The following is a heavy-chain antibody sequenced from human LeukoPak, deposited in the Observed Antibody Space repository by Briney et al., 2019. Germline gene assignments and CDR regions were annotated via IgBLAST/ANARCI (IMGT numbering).Heavy chain of an antibody. Sequence: QPGGSLRLSCAASGFTFSSYSMNWVRQAPGKGLEWVSYISSSGSTIYYADSVMGRFTISRDNAKNSLYLQMNSLRAEDTAIYYCAKGLYYESRGYHGPSDYWGQGTLVTVSS. CDR3: AKGLYYESRGYHGPSDY. V-gene: IGHV3-48*04. D-gene: IGHD3-22*01. CDR1: GFTFSSYS. CDR2: ISSSGSTI. J-gene: IGHJ4*02.